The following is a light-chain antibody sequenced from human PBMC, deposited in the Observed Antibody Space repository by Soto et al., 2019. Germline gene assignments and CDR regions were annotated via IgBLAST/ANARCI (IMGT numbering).Light chain of an antibody. J-gene: IGKJ1*01. CDR1: HSVPNNY. CDR2: GAS. CDR3: QDYGSSAWK. Sequence: VLTHSPGTRSLSPGERFTLSCRASHSVPNNYLAWYQQKPGQSPRLLIYGASTRATGIQERFSGSGSGTELTITISRLEPEDFEVYYCQDYGSSAWKFGQGTKVDIK. V-gene: IGKV3-20*01.